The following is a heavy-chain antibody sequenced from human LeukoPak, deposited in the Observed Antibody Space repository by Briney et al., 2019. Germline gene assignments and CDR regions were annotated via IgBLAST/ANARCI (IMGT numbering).Heavy chain of an antibody. V-gene: IGHV4-59*01. J-gene: IGHJ4*02. Sequence: SETPSLTCTVSGGSISSYYWSWIRQPPGKGLEWIGNIFYSGSTNYSPSLKSRVTISVDTSKNQFSLKLTSVTAADTAVYYCARSVSWFGGQDFWGQGTLVTVSS. D-gene: IGHD3-10*01. CDR1: GGSISSYY. CDR2: IFYSGST. CDR3: ARSVSWFGGQDF.